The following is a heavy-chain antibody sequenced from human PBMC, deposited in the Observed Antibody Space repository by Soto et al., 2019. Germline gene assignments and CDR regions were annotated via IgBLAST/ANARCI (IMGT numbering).Heavy chain of an antibody. CDR3: AQTMVARTPFFDH. CDR2: IYSTGAT. V-gene: IGHV4-4*07. D-gene: IGHD6-19*01. J-gene: IGHJ4*02. CDR1: GGSISRNY. Sequence: QVQLQESGPGLVKPSETLSLNCTVSGGSISRNYWSWIRQPAGKGLGWIGRIYSTGATNYNPSIKSLVSMSVDTSLNQFSLKLTSVTAADTAIYYCAQTMVARTPFFDHWGQGTPVTVSS.